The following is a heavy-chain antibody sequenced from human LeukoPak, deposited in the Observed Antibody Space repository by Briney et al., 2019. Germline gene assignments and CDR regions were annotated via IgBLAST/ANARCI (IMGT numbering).Heavy chain of an antibody. CDR1: GFTFSSYW. D-gene: IGHD3-10*01. Sequence: GGALRLSCPASGFTFSSYWMNWVGQAPGKGREGVANIKRDGNEKNYVDSVKGRFSISRDNAKNSLYLQMDSLRAEDTAVYYCAKEGAYPIITYDSWGQGALVTVSS. J-gene: IGHJ5*01. V-gene: IGHV3-7*01. CDR3: AKEGAYPIITYDS. CDR2: IKRDGNEK.